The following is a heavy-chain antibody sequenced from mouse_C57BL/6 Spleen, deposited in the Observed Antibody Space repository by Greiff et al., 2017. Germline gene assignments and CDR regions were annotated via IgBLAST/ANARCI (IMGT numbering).Heavy chain of an antibody. J-gene: IGHJ3*01. CDR3: ARPYDGYSFAY. D-gene: IGHD2-3*01. V-gene: IGHV1-61*01. CDR2: IYPSDSET. Sequence: QVQLQQPGAELVRPGSSVKLSCKASGYTFTSYWMDWVKQRPGQGLEWIGNIYPSDSETHYNQKFKDKATLTVDKSSSTAYMQLSSLTSEDSAVYYCARPYDGYSFAYWGQGTLVTVSA. CDR1: GYTFTSYW.